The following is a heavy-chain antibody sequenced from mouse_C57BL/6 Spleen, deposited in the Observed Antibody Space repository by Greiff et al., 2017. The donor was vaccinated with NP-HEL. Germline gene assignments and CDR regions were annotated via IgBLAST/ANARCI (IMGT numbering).Heavy chain of an antibody. CDR3: ATSGTGYFDY. CDR2: ISSGSSTI. J-gene: IGHJ2*01. V-gene: IGHV5-17*01. CDR1: GFTFSDYG. D-gene: IGHD4-1*01. Sequence: EVKLVESGGGLVKPGGSLKLSCAASGFTFSDYGMHWVRQAPEKGLEWVAYISSGSSTIYYADTVKGRFTISRDNAKNTLFLQMTSLRSEDTAMYYCATSGTGYFDYWGQGTTLTVSS.